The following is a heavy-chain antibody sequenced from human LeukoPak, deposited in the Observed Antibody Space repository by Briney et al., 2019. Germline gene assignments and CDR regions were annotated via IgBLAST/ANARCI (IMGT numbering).Heavy chain of an antibody. V-gene: IGHV3-7*03. D-gene: IGHD6-19*01. J-gene: IGHJ4*02. CDR3: AKDTWLVADGIQVFDY. CDR2: IKEDGSEK. CDR1: GFSFSSYW. Sequence: GGSLRLSCAASGFSFSSYWMSWVRQPPGKGLEWVANIKEDGSEKNYVDSVKGRFTISRDNAKSSVYLQMNSLRAEDTAMYYCAKDTWLVADGIQVFDYWGQGILVTVSS.